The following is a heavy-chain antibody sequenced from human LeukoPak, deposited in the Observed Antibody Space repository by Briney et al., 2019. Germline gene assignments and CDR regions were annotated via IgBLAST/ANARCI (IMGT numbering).Heavy chain of an antibody. CDR1: GYTFTSYG. Sequence: GASVKVSCKASGYTFTSYGISWVRLAPGQGLEWMGWISAYNGNTNYAQKLQGRVTMTTDTSTSTAYMELRSLRSDDTAVYYCARDHGAGSSWYLQGFDPWGQGTLVTVSS. J-gene: IGHJ5*02. V-gene: IGHV1-18*01. CDR3: ARDHGAGSSWYLQGFDP. D-gene: IGHD6-13*01. CDR2: ISAYNGNT.